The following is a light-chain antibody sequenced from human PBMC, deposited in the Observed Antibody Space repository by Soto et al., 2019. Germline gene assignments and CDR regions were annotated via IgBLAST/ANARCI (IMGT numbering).Light chain of an antibody. CDR3: SSYAGSNNFV. V-gene: IGLV2-8*01. CDR1: SSDVDSYNR. Sequence: QSALTQPRSVSGSPGQSVTISCTGISSDVDSYNRVSWYQQPPGTAPKLMIYEVTKRPSGVPDRVSASKSGNTASLTVSGLRAEDEADYYCSSYAGSNNFVFGSGTKVTVL. J-gene: IGLJ1*01. CDR2: EVT.